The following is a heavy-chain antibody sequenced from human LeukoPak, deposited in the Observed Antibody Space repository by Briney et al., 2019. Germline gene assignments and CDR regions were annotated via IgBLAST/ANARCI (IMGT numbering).Heavy chain of an antibody. CDR2: IRYDGSNK. V-gene: IGHV3-30*02. D-gene: IGHD3-3*01. CDR1: GFTFSSYW. J-gene: IGHJ4*02. Sequence: GGSLRLSCAASGFTFSSYWMSWVRQAPGKGLEWVAFIRYDGSNKHYADSVKGRFTISRDNSKNTLYLQMNSLRAEDTAVYYCAKVRGFLEWLLYLDYWGQGTLVTVSS. CDR3: AKVRGFLEWLLYLDY.